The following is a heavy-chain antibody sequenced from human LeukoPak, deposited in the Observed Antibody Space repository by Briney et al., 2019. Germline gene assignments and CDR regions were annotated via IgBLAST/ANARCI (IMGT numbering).Heavy chain of an antibody. V-gene: IGHV3-11*06. J-gene: IGHJ4*02. CDR3: AKYLYNWNDGGSVDY. D-gene: IGHD1-1*01. CDR1: GFTFSDYY. Sequence: PGGSLRLSCAASGFTFSDYYMSWIRQAPGKGLEWVSYISSSSSYTNSADSVKGRFTISRDNAKNSLYLQMNSLRAEDTAVYYCAKYLYNWNDGGSVDYWGQGTLVTVSS. CDR2: ISSSSSYT.